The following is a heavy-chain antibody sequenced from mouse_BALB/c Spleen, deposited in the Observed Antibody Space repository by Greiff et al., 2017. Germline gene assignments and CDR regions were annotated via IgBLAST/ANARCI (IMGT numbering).Heavy chain of an antibody. D-gene: IGHD2-12*01. CDR3: TRELRPYYYAMDY. V-gene: IGHV1-69*02. Sequence: VQLQQPGAELVRPGASVKLSCKASGYTFTSYWINWVKQRPGQGLEWIGNIYPSDSYTNYNQKFKDKATLTVDKSSSTAYMQLSSPTSEDSAVYYCTRELRPYYYAMDYWGQGTSVTVSS. J-gene: IGHJ4*01. CDR1: GYTFTSYW. CDR2: IYPSDSYT.